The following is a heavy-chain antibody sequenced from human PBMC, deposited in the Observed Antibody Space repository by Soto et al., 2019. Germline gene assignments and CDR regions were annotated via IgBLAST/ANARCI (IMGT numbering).Heavy chain of an antibody. CDR2: ISVYNGYA. CDR3: AKNITSWYDY. D-gene: IGHD6-13*01. Sequence: QVQLVQSGAELKKPGASVKVSSKASGYTFNNYGIGWVRQAPGQGLEWMGWISVYNGYANYAQKFQGRIIMTADTSTSTAYMELRSLRSDDTAIYYCAKNITSWYDYWGQGSLVTVSS. V-gene: IGHV1-18*01. CDR1: GYTFNNYG. J-gene: IGHJ4*02.